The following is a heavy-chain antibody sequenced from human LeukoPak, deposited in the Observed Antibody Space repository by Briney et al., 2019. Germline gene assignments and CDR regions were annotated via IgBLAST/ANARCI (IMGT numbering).Heavy chain of an antibody. CDR3: ARDQVAAGYVDWFDP. V-gene: IGHV3-30-3*01. CDR1: GFTFSSYA. J-gene: IGHJ5*02. CDR2: ISYDGSNK. Sequence: GGSLRLSCAASGFTFSSYAMHWVRQAPGKGREWVAVISYDGSNKYYADSVKGRLTISRDNSRNTLYLQMNSLRAEDTAVYYCARDQVAAGYVDWFDPWGQGTLVTVSS. D-gene: IGHD2-15*01.